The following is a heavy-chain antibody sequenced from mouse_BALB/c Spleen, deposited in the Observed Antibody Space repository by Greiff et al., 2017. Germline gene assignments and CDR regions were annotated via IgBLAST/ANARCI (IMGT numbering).Heavy chain of an antibody. J-gene: IGHJ3*01. CDR2: IRLKSNNYAT. D-gene: IGHD1-1*01. CDR1: GFTFSNYW. CDR3: TRPFYYGSSYGFAY. V-gene: IGHV6-6*02. Sequence: EVKLQESGGGLVQPGGSMKLSCVASGFTFSNYWMNWVRQSPEKGLEWVAEIRLKSNNYATHYAESVKGRFTISRDDSKSSVYLQMNNLRAEDTGIYYCTRPFYYGSSYGFAYWGQGTLVTVSA.